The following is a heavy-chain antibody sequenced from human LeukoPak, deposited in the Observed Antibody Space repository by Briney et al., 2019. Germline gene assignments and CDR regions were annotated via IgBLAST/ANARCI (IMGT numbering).Heavy chain of an antibody. J-gene: IGHJ4*02. D-gene: IGHD1-7*01. Sequence: MHXVXQXPXXGXMWVSRMNGEGTTIDYADSVKGRFTVSRDYAKNTLFLQMNTLRTEDTALYFCATARNFRFEYWGQGSLVIVSA. V-gene: IGHV3-74*01. CDR2: MNGEGTTI. CDR3: ATARNFRFEY.